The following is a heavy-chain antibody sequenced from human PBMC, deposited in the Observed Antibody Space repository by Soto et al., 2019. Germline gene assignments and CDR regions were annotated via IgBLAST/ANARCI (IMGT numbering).Heavy chain of an antibody. J-gene: IGHJ5*02. CDR3: ARAQKVGSVSIAAAGTHDQIDP. V-gene: IGHV4-31*03. Sequence: SETLSLTCTVSGGSISSGGYYWSWIRQHPGKGLEWIGYIYYSGSTYYNPSLKSRVTISVDTSKNQFSLKLSSVTAADTAVYYCARAQKVGSVSIAAAGTHDQIDPWGQGTLVTVSS. D-gene: IGHD6-13*01. CDR2: IYYSGST. CDR1: GGSISSGGYY.